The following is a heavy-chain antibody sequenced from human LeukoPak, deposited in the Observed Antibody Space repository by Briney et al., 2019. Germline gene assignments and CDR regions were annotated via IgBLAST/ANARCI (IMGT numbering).Heavy chain of an antibody. J-gene: IGHJ4*02. CDR2: IYYSGST. Sequence: PSETLFLTCTVSGGSISSSSYYWGWIRQPPGKGLEWIGSIYYSGSTYYNPSLKSRVTISVDTSKNQFSLKLSSVTAADKAVYYCARRRITMVRGVIRGYYFDYWGQGTLVTVSS. CDR3: ARRRITMVRGVIRGYYFDY. V-gene: IGHV4-39*01. D-gene: IGHD3-10*01. CDR1: GGSISSSSYY.